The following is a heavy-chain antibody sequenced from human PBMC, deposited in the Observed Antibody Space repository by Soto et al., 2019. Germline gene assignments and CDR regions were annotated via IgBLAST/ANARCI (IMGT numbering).Heavy chain of an antibody. J-gene: IGHJ5*01. CDR2: IKQDGSEK. D-gene: IGHD2-2*01. V-gene: IGHV3-7*01. CDR3: ARRALFRAAAAINWFDS. CDR1: GFTFSSYW. Sequence: GGSLRLSCAASGFTFSSYWMSWVRQAPGKGLEWVANIKQDGSEKYYVDSVKGRFTISRDNAKNSLYLQMNSLRAEDTAVYYCARRALFRAAAAINWFDSWGQGTPVTVSS.